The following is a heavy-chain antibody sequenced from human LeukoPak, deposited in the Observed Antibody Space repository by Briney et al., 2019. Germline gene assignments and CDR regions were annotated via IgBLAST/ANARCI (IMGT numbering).Heavy chain of an antibody. Sequence: GASVKVSCKASGYTFSNYNVHWVRQAPGQGLEWMGWINPNSGGTNYAQKFQGRVTMTRDTSISTAYMELSRLRSDDTAVYYCARELATGFGHLNWFDPWGQGTLVTVSS. J-gene: IGHJ5*02. V-gene: IGHV1-2*02. CDR2: INPNSGGT. CDR3: ARELATGFGHLNWFDP. CDR1: GYTFSNYN. D-gene: IGHD3-10*01.